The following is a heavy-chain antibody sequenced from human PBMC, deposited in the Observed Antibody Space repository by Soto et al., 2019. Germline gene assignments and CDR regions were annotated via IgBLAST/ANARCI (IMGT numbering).Heavy chain of an antibody. CDR3: ALYSSGWPPKAPFDP. D-gene: IGHD6-19*01. Sequence: KPSETLSLTCTVSGGSISSSSYYWGWIRQPPGKGLEWIGSIYYSGSTYYNPSLKSRVTISVDTSKNQFSLKLSSVTAADTAVYYCALYSSGWPPKAPFDPWGQGTLVTVSS. J-gene: IGHJ5*02. CDR1: GGSISSSSYY. V-gene: IGHV4-39*01. CDR2: IYYSGST.